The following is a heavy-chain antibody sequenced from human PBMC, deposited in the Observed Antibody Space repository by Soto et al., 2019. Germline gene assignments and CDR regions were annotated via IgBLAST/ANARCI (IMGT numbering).Heavy chain of an antibody. J-gene: IGHJ5*02. CDR3: ASPRGSSWYRGWFDP. Sequence: SVQVSCKASGGTFSSYAISWVRQAPGQGLEWMGGIIPIFGTANYAQKFQGRVTITADESTSTAYMELSSLRSEDTAVYYCASPRGSSWYRGWFDPWGQGNLVTV. CDR2: IIPIFGTA. V-gene: IGHV1-69*13. D-gene: IGHD6-13*01. CDR1: GGTFSSYA.